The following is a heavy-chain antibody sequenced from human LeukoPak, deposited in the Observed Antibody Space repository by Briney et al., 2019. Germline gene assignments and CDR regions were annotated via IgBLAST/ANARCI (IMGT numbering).Heavy chain of an antibody. D-gene: IGHD3-10*01. Sequence: GVSLRLSCAASGFSFSSYEMNWVRQAPGKGLEWVSYNSSSGSSIYYADSVKGRFTISRDNAKNSLYLQMNSLRVEDTAVYYCARDSDYYGSGSYLAEFFQHWGQGTLVTVSS. V-gene: IGHV3-48*03. CDR3: ARDSDYYGSGSYLAEFFQH. J-gene: IGHJ1*01. CDR2: NSSSGSSI. CDR1: GFSFSSYE.